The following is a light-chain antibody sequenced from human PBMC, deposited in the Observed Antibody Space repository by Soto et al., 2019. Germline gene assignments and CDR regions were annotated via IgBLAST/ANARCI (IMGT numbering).Light chain of an antibody. J-gene: IGLJ1*01. CDR2: EVS. CDR3: SSYAGSNNV. Sequence: QSVLTQPPSASGSPGQSVTISCTGTSSDVGGYNYVSWYQHHPGKAPKLMIYEVSKRPSGVPDRFSGSKSGNTASLTVSGLQADDEADYYCSSYAGSNNVFGTGTKLTVL. CDR1: SSDVGGYNY. V-gene: IGLV2-8*01.